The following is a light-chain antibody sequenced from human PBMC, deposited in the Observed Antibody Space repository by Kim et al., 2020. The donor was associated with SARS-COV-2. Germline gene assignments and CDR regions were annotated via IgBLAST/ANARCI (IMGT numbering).Light chain of an antibody. CDR2: DVS. J-gene: IGLJ1*01. Sequence: LTQPASVSGSPGQSITISCTATSTDLGDFNYVSWYQQHPGQAPKLMIFDVSNRPSGVSNRFSGSKSGNTASLTISGLQAEDEADYYCSSYTSTSKLFGSGTKVTVL. CDR1: STDLGDFNY. CDR3: SSYTSTSKL. V-gene: IGLV2-14*03.